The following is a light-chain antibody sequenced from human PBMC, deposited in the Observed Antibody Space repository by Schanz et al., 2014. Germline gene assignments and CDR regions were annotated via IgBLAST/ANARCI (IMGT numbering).Light chain of an antibody. CDR2: GAS. Sequence: TQSPATLSVSPGERVTLSCRASQSVSSNLAWYQQKPGQAPSLLIYGASSRATGIPDRFSGSGSGTDFTLTISRLEPEDFAVYYCQQRSNWPPLTFGGGTKVEIK. V-gene: IGKV3D-20*02. CDR3: QQRSNWPPLT. CDR1: QSVSSN. J-gene: IGKJ4*01.